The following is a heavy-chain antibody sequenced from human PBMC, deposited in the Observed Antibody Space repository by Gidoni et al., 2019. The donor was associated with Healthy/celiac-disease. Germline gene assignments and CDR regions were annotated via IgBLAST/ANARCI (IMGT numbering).Heavy chain of an antibody. D-gene: IGHD6-19*01. J-gene: IGHJ4*02. CDR2: ISSSSSYI. Sequence: EVQLVESGGGLVKPGGSLRLSCAASGFTFSSYSMNWVRQAPGKGLEWVSSISSSSSYIYYADSVKGRFTISRDNAKNSLYLQMNSLRAEDTAVYYCARVEGSGWYISDYWGQGTLVTVSS. CDR3: ARVEGSGWYISDY. CDR1: GFTFSSYS. V-gene: IGHV3-21*01.